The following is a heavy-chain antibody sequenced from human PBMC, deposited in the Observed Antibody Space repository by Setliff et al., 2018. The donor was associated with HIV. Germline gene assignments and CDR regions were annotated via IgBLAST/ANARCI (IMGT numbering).Heavy chain of an antibody. V-gene: IGHV3-33*01. Sequence: PVGSLRLSCAASGFTFSSYGMHWVRQAPGKGLEWVAVIWYDGTNKYYADSVKGRFTISRDNFKNTLFLQMNSLRAEDTAVYYCARDQEWLVEVEGDALHIWGQGTMVTVSS. CDR1: GFTFSSYG. J-gene: IGHJ3*02. CDR2: IWYDGTNK. D-gene: IGHD6-19*01. CDR3: ARDQEWLVEVEGDALHI.